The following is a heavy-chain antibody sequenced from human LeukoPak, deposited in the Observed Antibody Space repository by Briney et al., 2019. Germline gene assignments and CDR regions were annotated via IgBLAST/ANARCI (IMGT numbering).Heavy chain of an antibody. Sequence: GGSLRLSCATSGFTFSSYSMSWVRQAPGKGLEWISYISSRSRAIYYADSVKGRFTISRDNAKNSLYLQMNSLRDEDTAVYYCARDPTRYASTTVVAYNFDYWGQGTLVTVSS. CDR3: ARDPTRYASTTVVAYNFDY. D-gene: IGHD4-23*01. CDR2: ISSRSRAI. CDR1: GFTFSSYS. J-gene: IGHJ4*02. V-gene: IGHV3-48*02.